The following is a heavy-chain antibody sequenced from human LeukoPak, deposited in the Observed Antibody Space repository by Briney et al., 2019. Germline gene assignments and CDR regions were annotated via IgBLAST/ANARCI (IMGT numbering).Heavy chain of an antibody. V-gene: IGHV3-7*01. CDR2: IKQDATEK. CDR3: ARDLSGVTGYTYGRGIDY. CDR1: GFTFSTYW. D-gene: IGHD5-18*01. Sequence: GGSLRLSCAASGFTFSTYWMSWVRQAPGKGLEWVANIKQDATEKYYVDSVKGRFTISRDNAKKSLYLQMNSLRAEDTAVYYCARDLSGVTGYTYGRGIDYWGQGTLVTVSS. J-gene: IGHJ4*02.